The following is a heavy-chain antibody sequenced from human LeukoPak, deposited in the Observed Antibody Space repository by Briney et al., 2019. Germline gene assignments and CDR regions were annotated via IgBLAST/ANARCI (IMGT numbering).Heavy chain of an antibody. Sequence: SETLSLTCTVSGASFNSDDQYWHWIRQSPGKGLEWIGSIHPSGMLYNNPSLESRVTMSRDTSKNQFSLNLNCVTAADTAVYFFARGLDSRKLGYWGQGILVTVSS. CDR1: GASFNSDDQY. CDR2: IHPSGML. D-gene: IGHD3-22*01. J-gene: IGHJ4*02. CDR3: ARGLDSRKLGY. V-gene: IGHV4-31*03.